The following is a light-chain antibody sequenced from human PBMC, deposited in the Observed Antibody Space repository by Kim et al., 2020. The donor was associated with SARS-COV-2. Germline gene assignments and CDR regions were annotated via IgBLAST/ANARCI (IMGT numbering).Light chain of an antibody. J-gene: IGKJ1*01. V-gene: IGKV3-15*01. CDR3: QQYNNWPPWT. CDR2: GAS. CDR1: QSVSSN. Sequence: EIVMTQSPATLSVSPGERATLSCRASQSVSSNLAWYQQKPGQAPSLLIYGASTRATGIPARFSGSGSGTEFTLTISSLQSEDFVIYYCQQYNNWPPWTFGRGTKVDIK.